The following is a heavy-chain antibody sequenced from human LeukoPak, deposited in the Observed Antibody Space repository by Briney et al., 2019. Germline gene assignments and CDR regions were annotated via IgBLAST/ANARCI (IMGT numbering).Heavy chain of an antibody. D-gene: IGHD5-12*01. CDR2: IRSKAYGGTT. CDR1: GFTFGDYA. CDR3: TRVARGYSGYATPLDY. V-gene: IGHV3-49*04. J-gene: IGHJ4*02. Sequence: GGSLRLSCTASGFTFGDYAMSWVRQAPGKGREWVGFIRSKAYGGTTEYAASVKGRFTISRDDSKSIAYLQMNSLKTEDTAVYYCTRVARGYSGYATPLDYWGQGTLVTVSS.